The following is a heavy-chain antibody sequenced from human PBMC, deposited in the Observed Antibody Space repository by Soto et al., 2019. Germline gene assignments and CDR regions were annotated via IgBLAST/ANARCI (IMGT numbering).Heavy chain of an antibody. CDR2: IIPIFGTA. J-gene: IGHJ3*02. CDR1: GGTFSSYA. V-gene: IGHV1-69*13. Sequence: SVKVSCKASGGTFSSYAISWVRQAPGQGLEWMGGIIPIFGTANYAQKFQGRVTITADESTSTAYMELSSLRSEDTAVYYCARTFIDSSGYKHHDAFDIRGQGTMVTVS. CDR3: ARTFIDSSGYKHHDAFDI. D-gene: IGHD3-22*01.